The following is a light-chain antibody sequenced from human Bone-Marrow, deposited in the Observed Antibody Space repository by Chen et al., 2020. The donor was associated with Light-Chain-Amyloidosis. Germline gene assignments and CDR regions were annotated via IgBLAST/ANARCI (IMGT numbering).Light chain of an antibody. CDR3: AAWDDSLSIWV. V-gene: IGLV1-47*01. CDR1: SSTSGNNY. CDR2: NNS. J-gene: IGLJ3*02. Sequence: QSVLTPPPSASGTPGQRVIISCSGSSSTSGNNYVYWYQHLTGTAPKLLIYNNSQRPSGVPGRLSGSKSGTSASLAISGLRSEDESDYYCAAWDDSLSIWVFGGGTKVTVL.